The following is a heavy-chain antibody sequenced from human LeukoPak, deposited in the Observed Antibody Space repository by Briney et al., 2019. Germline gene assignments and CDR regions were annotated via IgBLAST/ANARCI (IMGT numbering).Heavy chain of an antibody. V-gene: IGHV1-18*01. CDR1: GYTFTSYG. D-gene: IGHD6-6*01. CDR3: ARRYSNSSEGFDY. J-gene: IGHJ4*02. Sequence: GASVKVSCKASGYTFTSYGISWVRQAPGQGLEWMGWISAYNGNTNYAQKFQGRVTMTRDTSISTAYMELSRLRSDDTAVYYCARRYSNSSEGFDYWGQGTLVTVSS. CDR2: ISAYNGNT.